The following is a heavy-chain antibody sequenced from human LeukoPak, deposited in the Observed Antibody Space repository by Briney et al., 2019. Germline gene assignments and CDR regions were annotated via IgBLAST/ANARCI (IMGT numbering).Heavy chain of an antibody. CDR3: AREERMVRGVMFDY. CDR1: GGSIRSGDYY. CDR2: IYYSGST. J-gene: IGHJ4*02. D-gene: IGHD3-10*01. V-gene: IGHV4-31*11. Sequence: SETLSLTCAVSGGSIRSGDYYWSWIRQHPGKGLEWIGYIYYSGSTYYNPSLKSRVTISVDTSKNQFSLKLSSVTAADTAVYYCAREERMVRGVMFDYWGQGTLVTVSS.